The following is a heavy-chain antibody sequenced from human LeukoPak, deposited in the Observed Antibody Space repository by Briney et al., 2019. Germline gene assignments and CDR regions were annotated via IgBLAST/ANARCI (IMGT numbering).Heavy chain of an antibody. CDR3: ARVDTAMVYDAFDI. J-gene: IGHJ3*02. CDR1: GGSISSSSYY. V-gene: IGHV4-39*07. D-gene: IGHD5-18*01. CDR2: IYHSGST. Sequence: SETLSLTCTVSGGSISSSSYYWGWIRQPPGKGLEWIGSIYHSGSTYYNPSLKSRVTISVDTSKNQFSLKLTSVTAADAAVYYCARVDTAMVYDAFDIWGQGTMVSVSS.